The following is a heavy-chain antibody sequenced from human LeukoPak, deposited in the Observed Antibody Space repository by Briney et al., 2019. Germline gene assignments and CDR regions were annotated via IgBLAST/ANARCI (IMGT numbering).Heavy chain of an antibody. D-gene: IGHD1/OR15-1a*01. CDR3: ARDRPRTGIDY. CDR1: GFTVSSNY. J-gene: IGHJ4*02. CDR2: IYSGGST. Sequence: GGSLRLSCAASGFTVSSNYMSWARQAPGKGLEWVSVIYSGGSTYYADSAKGRFTISRDNSKNTLYLQMNSLRAEDTAVYYCARDRPRTGIDYWGQGTLVTVSS. V-gene: IGHV3-66*01.